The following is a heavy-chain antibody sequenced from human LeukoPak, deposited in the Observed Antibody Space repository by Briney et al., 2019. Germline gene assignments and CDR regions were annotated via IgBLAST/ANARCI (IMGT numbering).Heavy chain of an antibody. CDR3: ARRAGGYSHPYDY. CDR1: GFTFSSNY. CDR2: IYSGGST. Sequence: GGSLRLSCAASGFTFSSNYMSWVRQAPGKGLEWVSLIYSGGSTYYADSVKGRFTISRDNSKNTLYLQMNSLRAEDAAVYYCARRAGGYSHPYDYWGQGTLVTVSS. D-gene: IGHD4-23*01. J-gene: IGHJ4*02. V-gene: IGHV3-53*01.